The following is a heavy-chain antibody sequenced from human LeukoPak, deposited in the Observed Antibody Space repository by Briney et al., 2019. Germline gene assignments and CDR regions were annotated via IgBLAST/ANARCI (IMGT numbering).Heavy chain of an antibody. V-gene: IGHV1-2*06. CDR1: GYTFTDYY. CDR3: ARAIAAAGFDY. CDR2: INPNSGGT. J-gene: IGHJ4*02. D-gene: IGHD6-13*01. Sequence: EASVKVSCKASGYTFTDYYIHWVRQAPGQGLEWMGRINPNSGGTNYAQNFQGKVTVTRDTSISTVYMELSGLRSDDTAVYYCARAIAAAGFDYWGQGTLVTVSS.